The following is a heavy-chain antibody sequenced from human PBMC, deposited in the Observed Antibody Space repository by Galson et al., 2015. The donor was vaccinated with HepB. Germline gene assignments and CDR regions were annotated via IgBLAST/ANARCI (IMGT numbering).Heavy chain of an antibody. CDR3: ARGLSVVPAALDY. J-gene: IGHJ4*02. Sequence: ALRLSCAASGFTFTFYAMSWVRQAPGKGPEWVSAISDSGRKTNYADSVKGRFTVSRDNSRNTLYLQMNSLRADDTAVYYCARGLSVVPAALDYWGQGTLVTVSS. D-gene: IGHD2-2*01. V-gene: IGHV3-23*01. CDR1: GFTFTFYA. CDR2: ISDSGRKT.